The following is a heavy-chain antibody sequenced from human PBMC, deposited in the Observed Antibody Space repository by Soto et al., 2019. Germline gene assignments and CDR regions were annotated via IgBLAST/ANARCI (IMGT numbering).Heavy chain of an antibody. CDR2: ISSSSSTI. J-gene: IGHJ3*02. CDR1: GFTFSSYS. CDR3: ASAKQQLVLVAFDI. D-gene: IGHD6-13*01. Sequence: GGSLSLSCAASGFTFSSYSMNWVRQAPGKGLEWVSYISSSSSTIYYADSVKGRFTISRDNAKNSLYLQMNSLRDEDTAVYYCASAKQQLVLVAFDIWGQGTMVTVSS. V-gene: IGHV3-48*02.